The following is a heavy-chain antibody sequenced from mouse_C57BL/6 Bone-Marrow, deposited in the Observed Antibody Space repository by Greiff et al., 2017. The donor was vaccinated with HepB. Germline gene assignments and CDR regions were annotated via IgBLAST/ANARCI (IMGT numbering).Heavy chain of an antibody. CDR3: ARNDGYYVYFDY. CDR1: GYTFTSYG. J-gene: IGHJ2*01. Sequence: VQLQQSGAELARPGASVKLSCKASGYTFTSYGISWVKQRTGQGLEWIGEIYPRSGITYYNEKFKGKATLTADKSSSTAYMELRSLTSEDSAVYFCARNDGYYVYFDYWGQGTTLTVSS. V-gene: IGHV1-81*01. D-gene: IGHD2-3*01. CDR2: IYPRSGIT.